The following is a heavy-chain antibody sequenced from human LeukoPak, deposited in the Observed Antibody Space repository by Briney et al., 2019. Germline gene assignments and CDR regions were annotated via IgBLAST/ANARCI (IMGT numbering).Heavy chain of an antibody. CDR2: ISSSGSTI. CDR1: GFTFSDYY. Sequence: GGSLRPSCAASGFTFSDYYMSWIRQAPGEGLEWLSYISSSGSTIYYADSVKGRFTISRDNAKNSLYLQMNSLRAEDTAVYYCARGDLRYCSSTSCYSDYWGQGTLVTVSS. CDR3: ARGDLRYCSSTSCYSDY. V-gene: IGHV3-11*01. J-gene: IGHJ4*02. D-gene: IGHD2-2*01.